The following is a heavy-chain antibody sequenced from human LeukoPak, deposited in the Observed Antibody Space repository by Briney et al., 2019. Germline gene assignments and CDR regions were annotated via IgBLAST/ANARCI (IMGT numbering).Heavy chain of an antibody. D-gene: IGHD5-24*01. CDR2: IWYDGSNK. J-gene: IGHJ5*02. Sequence: QPGRSLPLSGAAAGFTFSSFGMHWGRQARGKGMEGLAVIWYDGSNKYYAAPVKGGFPISRDNSKNTLYLQMNSLRDDDTAVYYCVRGVGVSRFNYFDPWGQGTLVTVSS. V-gene: IGHV3-33*01. CDR1: GFTFSSFG. CDR3: VRGVGVSRFNYFDP.